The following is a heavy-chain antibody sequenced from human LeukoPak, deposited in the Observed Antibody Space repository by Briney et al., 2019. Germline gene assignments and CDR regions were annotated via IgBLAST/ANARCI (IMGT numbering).Heavy chain of an antibody. Sequence: RASVKVSCKASGYTFTSYGISWVRQAPGQGLEWMGGIIPIFGTANYAQKFQGRVTITADESTSTAYMELSSLRSEDTAVYYCARGSLAGDFDYWGQGTLVTVSS. J-gene: IGHJ4*02. D-gene: IGHD7-27*01. CDR1: GYTFTSYG. CDR2: IIPIFGTA. V-gene: IGHV1-69*13. CDR3: ARGSLAGDFDY.